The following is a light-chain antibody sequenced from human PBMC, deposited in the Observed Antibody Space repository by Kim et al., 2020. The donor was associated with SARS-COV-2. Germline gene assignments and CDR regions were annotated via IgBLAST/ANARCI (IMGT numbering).Light chain of an antibody. Sequence: SPAGRATLPCRAGQGVSSYVACYQQTPGQAPRHLLYVASNRPTGIPARYSGSGSGTDFTLTISSLAPDDCAVYYCQQRSNCPPYIFGQGTNLEI. CDR1: QGVSSY. J-gene: IGKJ2*01. V-gene: IGKV3-11*01. CDR2: VAS. CDR3: QQRSNCPPYI.